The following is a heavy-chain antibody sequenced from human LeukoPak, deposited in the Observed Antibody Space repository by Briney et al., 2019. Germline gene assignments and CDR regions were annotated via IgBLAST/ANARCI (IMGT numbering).Heavy chain of an antibody. CDR1: GFTFSSYA. V-gene: IGHV3-23*01. CDR2: ISGSATTP. Sequence: GGSLRLSCAASGFTFSSYAMSWVRQAPGKGLEWVSAISGSATTPYYADSVKGRFTISRDNSKNTLCLQMNSLRVEDTAVYYCARDQGAVANFDYWGQGTLVTVSS. J-gene: IGHJ4*02. D-gene: IGHD6-19*01. CDR3: ARDQGAVANFDY.